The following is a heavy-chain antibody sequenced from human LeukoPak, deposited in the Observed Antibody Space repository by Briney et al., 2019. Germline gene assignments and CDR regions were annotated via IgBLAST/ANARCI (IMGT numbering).Heavy chain of an antibody. CDR1: GGSFSGYY. CDR3: ARGLASGYPPIPFDY. D-gene: IGHD3-3*01. Sequence: SETLSLTCAVYGGSFSGYYWTWIRQPPGKGLEWIGEIIDTGSTKYNSSLKSRVTISVDTSKNQFSLSLDSVTAADTAVYYCARGLASGYPPIPFDYWGQGTLVTVSS. V-gene: IGHV4-34*12. CDR2: IIDTGST. J-gene: IGHJ4*02.